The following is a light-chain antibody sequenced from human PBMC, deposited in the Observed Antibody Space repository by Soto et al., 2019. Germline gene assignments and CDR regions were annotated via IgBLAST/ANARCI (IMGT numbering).Light chain of an antibody. V-gene: IGLV2-8*01. CDR3: TSYAGSDIWV. Sequence: QSALTQPPSASGSPGQSVTISCTGTSSDVGGYNYVSWYQQHPGKAPKLMIYEVSKRPSGVPDRFSGSKSGKTASLTVSGLQAEDEADYYCTSYAGSDIWVFGGGTKLTVL. CDR2: EVS. CDR1: SSDVGGYNY. J-gene: IGLJ3*02.